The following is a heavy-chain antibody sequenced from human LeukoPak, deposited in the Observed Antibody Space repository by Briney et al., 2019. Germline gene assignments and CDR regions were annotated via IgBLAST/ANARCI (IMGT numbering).Heavy chain of an antibody. CDR2: ISGSGGST. CDR3: AKPDYDILTGSNWYFDL. D-gene: IGHD3-9*01. CDR1: GFTFSTYN. Sequence: GGSLRLSCAASGFTFSTYNMNWVRQAPGKGLEWVSAISGSGGSTYYADSVKGRFTTSRDNSKITLYLQMNSLRAEDTAVYYCAKPDYDILTGSNWYFDLWGRGTLVTVSS. J-gene: IGHJ2*01. V-gene: IGHV3-23*01.